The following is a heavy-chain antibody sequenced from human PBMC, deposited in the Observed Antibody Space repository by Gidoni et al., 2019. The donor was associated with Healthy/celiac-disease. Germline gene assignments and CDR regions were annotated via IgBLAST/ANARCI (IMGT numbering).Heavy chain of an antibody. V-gene: IGHV2-5*02. Sequence: QIPLTESGPTLVKPTQTLTLTCTFSGFSLSTSGVGVGWIRQPPGKALEWLSLIYWDDDKRYSPSLKSRLTITKDTSKNQVVLTMTNMDPVDTATYYCAHRPEIRYESSGAPYAFDSWGQGTMVTVSS. CDR2: IYWDDDK. J-gene: IGHJ3*02. CDR1: GFSLSTSGVG. D-gene: IGHD3-22*01. CDR3: AHRPEIRYESSGAPYAFDS.